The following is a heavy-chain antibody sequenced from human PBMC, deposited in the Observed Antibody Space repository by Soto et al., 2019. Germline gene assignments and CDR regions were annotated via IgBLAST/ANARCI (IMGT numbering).Heavy chain of an antibody. CDR3: AKDRPNYSGSGGGYYKAGGDY. D-gene: IGHD3-10*01. CDR2: ISGNGANT. CDR1: GLTFSTYA. Sequence: EVQLLGSGGGLVQPGGSLRLSCAASGLTFSTYAMSWVRQAPGKGLEWVSSISGNGANTYYTDSVKGRFIISRDNSKNTLFLQRNSLSAEDTALYYCAKDRPNYSGSGGGYYKAGGDYWGQGTLVTVSS. J-gene: IGHJ4*02. V-gene: IGHV3-23*01.